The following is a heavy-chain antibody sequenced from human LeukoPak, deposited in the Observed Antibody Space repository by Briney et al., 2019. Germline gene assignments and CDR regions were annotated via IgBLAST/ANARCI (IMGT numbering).Heavy chain of an antibody. CDR1: GGSISSYY. D-gene: IGHD1-26*01. J-gene: IGHJ4*02. V-gene: IGHV4-59*01. CDR2: IYYSGST. Sequence: SETLSLTRTVSGGSISSYYWSWIRQPPGKGLEWIGYIYYSGSTNYNPSLKSRVTISVDTSKNQFSLKLSSVTAADTAVYYCARDLFRRSALGFWGQGTLVTVSS. CDR3: ARDLFRRSALGF.